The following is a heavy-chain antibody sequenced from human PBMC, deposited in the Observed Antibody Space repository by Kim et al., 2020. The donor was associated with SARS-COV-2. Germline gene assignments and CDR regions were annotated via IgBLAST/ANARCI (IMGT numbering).Heavy chain of an antibody. CDR3: ATVVFYYDAGYFKH. CDR2: IYSGGNT. CDR1: GYTVTYCY. Sequence: GGSLRLSCAASGYTVTYCYMGWVRQAPGKGLEWVSFIYSGGNTIYADSVKGRLIISRDHSKNTLYLPMNSLRAEDTAVYYCATVVFYYDAGYFKHWGQGTLVSVSS. D-gene: IGHD3-22*01. V-gene: IGHV3-66*01. J-gene: IGHJ1*01.